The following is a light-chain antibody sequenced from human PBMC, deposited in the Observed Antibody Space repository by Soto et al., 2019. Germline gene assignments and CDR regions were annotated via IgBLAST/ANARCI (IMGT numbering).Light chain of an antibody. Sequence: QSVLTQPPSVSAAPGQKVTISCSGASSNIWKNYVSWYQQLPGAAPKLVIFDTNKRPSGIPDRFSGSKSGTSAALDITALQTGDEADYYCGTWDTSLSAVVFGGGTKLTVL. CDR2: DTN. CDR3: GTWDTSLSAVV. J-gene: IGLJ2*01. CDR1: SSNIWKNY. V-gene: IGLV1-51*01.